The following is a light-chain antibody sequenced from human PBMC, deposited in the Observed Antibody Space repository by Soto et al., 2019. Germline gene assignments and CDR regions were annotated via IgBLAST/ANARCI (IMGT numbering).Light chain of an antibody. CDR3: QQADSFPLT. CDR1: QDISTL. V-gene: IGKV1D-12*01. J-gene: IGKJ4*01. CDR2: GAS. Sequence: DIQMTQSPSSVSASIGDTVTITCRASQDISTLLAWYQQKPGKAPKLLIYGASTLESGLPSRFSGRGSGTDFTLTISSLQPEDFATYFCQQADSFPLTFGGGTKVEIK.